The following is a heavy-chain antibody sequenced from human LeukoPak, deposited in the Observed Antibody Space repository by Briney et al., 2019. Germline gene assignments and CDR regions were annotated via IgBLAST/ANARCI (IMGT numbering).Heavy chain of an antibody. CDR3: ARDVGLWGSYRYTPGY. CDR2: IYDSGST. J-gene: IGHJ4*02. CDR1: GGSISSYY. D-gene: IGHD3-16*02. Sequence: SETLSLTCTVSGGSISSYYWSWIRQPPGKGLEWIGYIYDSGSTNYNPSLKSRVTISVDTSKNQFSLKLSSVTAADTAVYYCARDVGLWGSYRYTPGYWGQGTLVTVSS. V-gene: IGHV4-59*01.